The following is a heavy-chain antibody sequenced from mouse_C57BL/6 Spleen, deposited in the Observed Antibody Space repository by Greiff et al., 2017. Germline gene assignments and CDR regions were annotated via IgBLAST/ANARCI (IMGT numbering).Heavy chain of an antibody. J-gene: IGHJ2*01. Sequence: QVQLQQPGAVLVKPGASVKVSCKASGYTFTSYWMHWVKQRPGQGLEWIGRIHPSDSDTNYNQKFKGKATLTVDKSSSTAYMQLSNLTSVDSAVYYYTNARGYFDYWGQGTTLPVSS. CDR2: IHPSDSDT. CDR1: GYTFTSYW. D-gene: IGHD3-1*01. CDR3: TNARGYFDY. V-gene: IGHV1-74*01.